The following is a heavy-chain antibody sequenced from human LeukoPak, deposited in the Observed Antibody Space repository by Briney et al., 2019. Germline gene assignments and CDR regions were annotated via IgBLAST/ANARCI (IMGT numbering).Heavy chain of an antibody. Sequence: SETLSLTCAVSGDPISTSTWWNWVRQPPGKGLEWIGEIYHSGSTNRNPSLKSRVTISVDKTKNQFSLELSSVTAADTAMYYCARGHNENNYKSTIDVWGQGTMVTVSS. V-gene: IGHV4-4*02. J-gene: IGHJ3*01. D-gene: IGHD1/OR15-1a*01. CDR3: ARGHNENNYKSTIDV. CDR1: GDPISTSTW. CDR2: IYHSGST.